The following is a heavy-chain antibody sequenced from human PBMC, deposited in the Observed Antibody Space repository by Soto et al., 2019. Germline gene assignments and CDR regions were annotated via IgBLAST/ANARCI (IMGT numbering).Heavy chain of an antibody. D-gene: IGHD1-26*01. V-gene: IGHV4-34*01. J-gene: IGHJ4*02. Sequence: KPSETLSLTCAVYGGSSSGWYWTWIRQSPVKGLEWIGEISSGSTNYNPSLKSRATISADMSKNQFSLKLTSVTAADTAIYYCARGPYSRGVGATNPSNWGQGTQGTVSS. CDR1: GGSSSGWY. CDR2: ISSGST. CDR3: ARGPYSRGVGATNPSN.